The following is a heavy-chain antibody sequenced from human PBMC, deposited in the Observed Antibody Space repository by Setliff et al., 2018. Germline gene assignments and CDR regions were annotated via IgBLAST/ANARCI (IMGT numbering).Heavy chain of an antibody. CDR2: IGHTGSI. V-gene: IGHV4-38-2*02. J-gene: IGHJ4*02. CDR1: GYSISSGYI. Sequence: PSETLSLTCTVSGYSISSGYIWGWIRQPPGKVLEWVGNIGHTGSINYNPSLKSRLTISRDTSKNQVSLKLNSVTATDTAVYYCARDLGHGGDSDYWGQGIQVTVSS. D-gene: IGHD2-21*02. CDR3: ARDLGHGGDSDY.